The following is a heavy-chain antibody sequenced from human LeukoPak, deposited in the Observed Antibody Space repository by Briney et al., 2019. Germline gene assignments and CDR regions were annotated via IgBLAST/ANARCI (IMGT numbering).Heavy chain of an antibody. CDR1: GFTFITND. CDR2: IYSDGNT. V-gene: IGHV3-53*01. J-gene: IGHJ4*02. D-gene: IGHD1-14*01. CDR3: ARGVEPLAANTLAY. Sequence: GGSLRLSCAASGFTFITNDMTWVRQAPGKGLEWVSVIYSDGNTKYADSVQGRFTISRDNSKNTLYLEMNSLSPDDTAVYYCARGVEPLAANTLAYWGQGTLVTVSS.